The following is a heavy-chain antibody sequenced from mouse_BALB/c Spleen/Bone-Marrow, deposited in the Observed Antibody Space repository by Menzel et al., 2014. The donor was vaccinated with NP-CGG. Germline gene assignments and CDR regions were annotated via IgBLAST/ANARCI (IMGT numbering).Heavy chain of an antibody. CDR2: VLRGGST. CDR1: GFSLTSYG. CDR3: AKNRLLRRSMDY. V-gene: IGHV2-2*02. J-gene: IGHJ4*01. D-gene: IGHD1-1*01. Sequence: QVQLQQSGPGLVQPSQSLSITCTVSGFSLTSYGVHWVRQSPGKGLVWLEVVLRGGSTGYNASFICRLSHRKDNSKSHVFFKMNSLQANDTAIYYCAKNRLLRRSMDYWGQGTSVTVSS.